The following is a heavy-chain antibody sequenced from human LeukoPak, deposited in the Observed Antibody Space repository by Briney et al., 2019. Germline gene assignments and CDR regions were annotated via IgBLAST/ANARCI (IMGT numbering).Heavy chain of an antibody. Sequence: SETLSLTCTVSGGSISSYYWSWIRQPAGKGLEWIGRIYTSGSTNYNPSLKSRVTMSVDTSKNQFSLKLSSVTAADTAVYYCARVQQNYYDSSGYYWGESFDYWGQGTLVTVSS. J-gene: IGHJ4*02. CDR1: GGSISSYY. CDR2: IYTSGST. V-gene: IGHV4-4*07. D-gene: IGHD3-22*01. CDR3: ARVQQNYYDSSGYYWGESFDY.